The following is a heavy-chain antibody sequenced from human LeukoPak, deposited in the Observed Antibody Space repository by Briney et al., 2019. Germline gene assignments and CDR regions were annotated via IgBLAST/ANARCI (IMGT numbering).Heavy chain of an antibody. V-gene: IGHV4-34*01. Sequence: SETLSLTCAVYGGYFSGYYWSWIRQPPGKVHEWIGEINHSGSTNYNPSLKSRVTISVDTSKNQFSLKLSSVTAADTAVYYCARVDKSSSWYRDWFDPWGQGTLVTVSS. J-gene: IGHJ5*02. CDR1: GGYFSGYY. CDR2: INHSGST. D-gene: IGHD6-13*01. CDR3: ARVDKSSSWYRDWFDP.